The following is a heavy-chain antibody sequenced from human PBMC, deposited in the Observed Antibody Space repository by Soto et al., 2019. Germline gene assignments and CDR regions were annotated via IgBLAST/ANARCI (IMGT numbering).Heavy chain of an antibody. J-gene: IGHJ5*02. CDR3: ARDAYSSHRGGKRWFDP. Sequence: SETLSLTCTVSGGSISSGGYYWSWIRQHPGKGLEWIGYIYYSGSTYYNPSLKSRVTISVDTPKNQFSLKLSSVPPAHTAVYYCARDAYSSHRGGKRWFDPWGQGTLVTVSS. CDR2: IYYSGST. CDR1: GGSISSGGYY. D-gene: IGHD6-13*01. V-gene: IGHV4-31*03.